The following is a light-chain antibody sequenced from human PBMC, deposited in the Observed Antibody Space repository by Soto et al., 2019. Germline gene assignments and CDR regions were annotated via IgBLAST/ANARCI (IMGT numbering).Light chain of an antibody. CDR2: GDS. V-gene: IGLV1-40*01. Sequence: QSVLTQPPSVSGAPGQRVTISCTGSSSNIGRGYDVHWYQQFPGSAPRLLLSGDSNRPSGVPDRFSGSRSGTSASLAIAGLHAEEEADYYCQTLDSSGTISWVFGGGTKLTVL. CDR3: QTLDSSGTISWV. CDR1: SSNIGRGYD. J-gene: IGLJ3*02.